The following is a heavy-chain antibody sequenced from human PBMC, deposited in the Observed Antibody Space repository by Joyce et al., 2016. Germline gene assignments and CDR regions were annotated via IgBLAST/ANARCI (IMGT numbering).Heavy chain of an antibody. D-gene: IGHD3-10*01. CDR2: ITWEGVNK. J-gene: IGHJ4*02. V-gene: IGHV3-43*01. CDR1: GFIFDDYT. CDR3: AKAARIGELSLPDS. Sequence: EVQLVESGGVVVQPGGSLTLSCAASGFIFDDYTVHWVRQPPGKGREWVSLITWEGVNKYYAVSLEGRFTISRDNTKNSLSLQMNNLRTEDSAFYYCAKAARIGELSLPDSWGQGTLVTVSS.